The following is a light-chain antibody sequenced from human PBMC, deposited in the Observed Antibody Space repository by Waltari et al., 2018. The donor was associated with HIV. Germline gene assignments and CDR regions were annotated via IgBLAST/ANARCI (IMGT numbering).Light chain of an antibody. CDR2: RNN. J-gene: IGLJ3*02. Sequence: QAGLTQPPSLSKDLRQTATLTCTGDKNNVDHQGAAWLKHRQGHPPKLLFYRNNNRPAGIQDRCSAFRYGNTASLNMSGLLADDEADYFGAAWDTSLGGWVFGGGTQLTVL. V-gene: IGLV10-54*04. CDR1: KNNVDHQG. CDR3: AAWDTSLGGWV.